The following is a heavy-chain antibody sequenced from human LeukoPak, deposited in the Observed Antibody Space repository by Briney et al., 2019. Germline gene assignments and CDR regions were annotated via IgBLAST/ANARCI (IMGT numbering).Heavy chain of an antibody. D-gene: IGHD3-22*01. J-gene: IGHJ4*02. CDR1: GYTFTSYG. Sequence: GASVKVSCKASGYTFTSYGISWVRQAPGQGLEWMGWIGAYNGNTNYAQKLQGRVTMTTDTSTSTAYMELRSLRSDDTAVYYCAFALQYYDSSGYPYADYWGQGTLVTVSS. CDR2: IGAYNGNT. CDR3: AFALQYYDSSGYPYADY. V-gene: IGHV1-18*01.